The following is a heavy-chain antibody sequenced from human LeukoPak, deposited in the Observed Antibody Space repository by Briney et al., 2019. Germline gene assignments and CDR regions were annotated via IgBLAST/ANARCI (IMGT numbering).Heavy chain of an antibody. V-gene: IGHV3-30*02. Sequence: GGSLRLSCTASGFTFSIYGMYWVRQAPGKGLEWVAFIRHDGTIKYYADSVKGRFTISRDNSENTLYLQLNSLGAEDTAVYYCAKDSLTDIDYWGQGTLVTVSS. CDR2: IRHDGTIK. CDR1: GFTFSIYG. CDR3: AKDSLTDIDY. J-gene: IGHJ4*02. D-gene: IGHD3-9*01.